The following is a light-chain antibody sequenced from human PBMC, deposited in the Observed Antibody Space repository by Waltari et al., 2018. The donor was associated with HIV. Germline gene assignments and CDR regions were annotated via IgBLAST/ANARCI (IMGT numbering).Light chain of an antibody. CDR3: MQGTHWPIT. J-gene: IGKJ5*01. CDR2: KVS. V-gene: IGKV2-30*01. Sequence: VVVTQSPLSLPVSLGQPASISCNSSQSLVYSDGNTYLNWFHQRPGQSPRRLIYKVSNRDSGVPDRFSGSGAGTDFTLKISRVEAEDVGVYYCMQGTHWPITFGQGTRLEIK. CDR1: QSLVYSDGNTY.